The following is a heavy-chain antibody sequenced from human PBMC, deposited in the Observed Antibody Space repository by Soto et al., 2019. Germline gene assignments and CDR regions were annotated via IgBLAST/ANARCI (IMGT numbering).Heavy chain of an antibody. J-gene: IGHJ4*02. CDR1: GGSISSSSYY. CDR2: IYYSGST. V-gene: IGHV4-39*01. CDR3: ARGIVGATAFDY. D-gene: IGHD1-26*01. Sequence: QLQLQESGPGLVKPSETLSLTCTVSGGSISSSSYYWGWIRQPPGTGLEWIGSIYYSGSTYYNPSLKSRVTISLDTSKNQFSLKLSSVTAADTAVYYCARGIVGATAFDYWGQGTLVTVSS.